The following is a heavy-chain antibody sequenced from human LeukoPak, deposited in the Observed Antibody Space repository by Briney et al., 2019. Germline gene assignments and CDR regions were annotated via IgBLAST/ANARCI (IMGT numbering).Heavy chain of an antibody. Sequence: PSETLSLTCTVSGGSISGSSYYWGWIRQSPGKGLEWIGSIYHSGSTYYNPSLRSRVTISVDTSKNQISVNLSSVTASDTAVYYCARGGRTYYYGSGSSYHNRKQNWFDPWGQGTLVTVSS. J-gene: IGHJ5*02. CDR2: IYHSGST. CDR3: ARGGRTYYYGSGSSYHNRKQNWFDP. V-gene: IGHV4-39*01. D-gene: IGHD3-10*01. CDR1: GGSISGSSYY.